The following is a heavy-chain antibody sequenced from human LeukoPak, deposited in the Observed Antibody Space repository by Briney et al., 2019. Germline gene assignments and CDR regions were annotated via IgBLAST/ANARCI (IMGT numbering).Heavy chain of an antibody. Sequence: GGSLRLSCAASGFTFSSYAMTWVRQPPGKGLEGVSSITGSTGSTYYADSVKGRFTISRDNSKNTLYLQMNSLRAEDTAVYYCAKVISGSEYFQHWGQGTLVTVSS. CDR2: ITGSTGST. D-gene: IGHD1-14*01. CDR1: GFTFSSYA. CDR3: AKVISGSEYFQH. J-gene: IGHJ1*01. V-gene: IGHV3-23*01.